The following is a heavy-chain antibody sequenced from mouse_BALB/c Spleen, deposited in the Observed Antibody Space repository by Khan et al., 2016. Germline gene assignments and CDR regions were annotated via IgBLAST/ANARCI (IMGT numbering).Heavy chain of an antibody. CDR3: DREGWLRGYLDD. D-gene: IGHD2-2*01. Sequence: QVQLQQSGAELARPGASVKMSCKASGYTFTSYTMFWVKQRPGQGLEWIGYIAPRSDHTDYNHKFKVKATLTADTSSTTAYMQLNSLTSDDAAVYYGDREGWLRGYLDDWGQGTTLTVSS. CDR2: IAPRSDHT. V-gene: IGHV1-4*01. CDR1: GYTFTSYT. J-gene: IGHJ2*01.